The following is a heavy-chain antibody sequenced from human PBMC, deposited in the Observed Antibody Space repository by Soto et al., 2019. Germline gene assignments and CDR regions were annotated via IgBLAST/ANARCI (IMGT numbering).Heavy chain of an antibody. D-gene: IGHD2-21*01. CDR3: ARFIHTNYMDV. CDR2: ISSSSSYI. V-gene: IGHV3-21*01. CDR1: GFTFSSYS. Sequence: GGSLRLSCAASGFTFSSYSMNWVRQAPGKGLEWVSSISSSSSYIYYADSVKGRFTISRDNAKNSLYLQMNSLRAEDTAVYYCARFIHTNYMDVWGKGTTVTVSS. J-gene: IGHJ6*03.